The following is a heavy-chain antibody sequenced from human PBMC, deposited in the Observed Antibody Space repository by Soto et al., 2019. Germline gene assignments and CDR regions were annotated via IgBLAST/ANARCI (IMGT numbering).Heavy chain of an antibody. D-gene: IGHD3-10*01. J-gene: IGHJ5*02. V-gene: IGHV4-30-4*08. CDR2: IYYSWST. CDR1: GGSISSGGYY. Sequence: QVQLQESGPGLVKPSQTLSLTCTVSGGSISSGGYYWSWIRQPPGKGLEWIGYIYYSWSTYYNPSLKXRVTISVDXXXNQXXXXXXXXXXXXXXXYYCAREDSGAFFDPXXXGXXVTVSX. CDR3: CAREDSGAFFDP.